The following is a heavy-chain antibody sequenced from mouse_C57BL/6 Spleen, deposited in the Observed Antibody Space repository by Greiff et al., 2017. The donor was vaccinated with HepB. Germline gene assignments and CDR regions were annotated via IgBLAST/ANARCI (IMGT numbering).Heavy chain of an antibody. Sequence: QVQLKQPGAELVRPGSSVKLSCKASGYTFTSYWMHWVKQRPIQGLEWIGNIDPSDSETHYNQKFKDKATLTVDKSSSTAYMQLSSLTSEDSAVYYCARGGTTVVEGGNYFDYWGQGTTLTVSS. CDR2: IDPSDSET. D-gene: IGHD1-1*01. CDR3: ARGGTTVVEGGNYFDY. V-gene: IGHV1-52*01. CDR1: GYTFTSYW. J-gene: IGHJ2*01.